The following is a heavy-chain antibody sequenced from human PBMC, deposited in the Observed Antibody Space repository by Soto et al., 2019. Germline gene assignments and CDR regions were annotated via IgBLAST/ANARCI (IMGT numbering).Heavy chain of an antibody. CDR3: AKDRVGGTFYTPLGF. J-gene: IGHJ4*02. Sequence: GGSLRLSCQASGFNFDNYGMHWVRQAPGKGLERVAVITYDGSNKYYADSVKGRFTISRDNSKNTLSLHLNTLKPEDTAVYHCAKDRVGGTFYTPLGFWGQGTLVTVSS. D-gene: IGHD1-7*01. V-gene: IGHV3-30*18. CDR2: ITYDGSNK. CDR1: GFNFDNYG.